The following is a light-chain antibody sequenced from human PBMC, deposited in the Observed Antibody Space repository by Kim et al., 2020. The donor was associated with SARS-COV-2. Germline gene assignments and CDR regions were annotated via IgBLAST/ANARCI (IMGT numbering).Light chain of an antibody. CDR3: QVWDSSSDHPV. J-gene: IGLJ2*01. CDR1: NIRSQR. Sequence: ALVKTASIPYRGNNIRSQRVNWYPHRQGQAPVLVIYYDSDRPSGIPARFSGSNSGNTATLTISRVEAGDEADYYCQVWDSSSDHPVFGGGTQLTVL. V-gene: IGLV3-21*04. CDR2: YDS.